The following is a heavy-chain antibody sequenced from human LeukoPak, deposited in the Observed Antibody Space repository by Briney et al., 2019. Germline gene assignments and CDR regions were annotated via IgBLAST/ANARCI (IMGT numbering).Heavy chain of an antibody. Sequence: SETLSLTCTVSGGSISSYYWSWIRQPAGKGLEWIGRIYTSGSTNYNPSLKSRVTMSVGTSKNQFSLKLSSVTAADTAVYYCVRNPGIQLWLRYYFDYWGQGTLVTVSS. J-gene: IGHJ4*02. CDR2: IYTSGST. CDR3: VRNPGIQLWLRYYFDY. CDR1: GGSISSYY. V-gene: IGHV4-4*07. D-gene: IGHD5-18*01.